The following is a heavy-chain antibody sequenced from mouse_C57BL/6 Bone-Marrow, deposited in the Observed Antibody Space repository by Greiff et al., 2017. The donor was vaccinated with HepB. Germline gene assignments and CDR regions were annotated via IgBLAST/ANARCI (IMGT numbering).Heavy chain of an antibody. D-gene: IGHD1-1*02. CDR1: GYTFTSYW. V-gene: IGHV1-80*01. CDR2: IDPADGDT. CDR3: ARDRGDWYLYV. Sequence: QVQLQQSGAELVMPGASVKLSCKASGYTFTSYWMNWVKQRPGQGLEWIGEIDPADGDTNYNGKFKGKATLTADKSSSTAYMQLSSLTSEDSAVYYCARDRGDWYLYVCGRGTTVTVTS. J-gene: IGHJ1*03.